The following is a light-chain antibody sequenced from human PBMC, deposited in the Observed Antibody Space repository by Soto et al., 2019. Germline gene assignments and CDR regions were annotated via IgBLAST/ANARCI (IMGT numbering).Light chain of an antibody. V-gene: IGLV1-40*01. J-gene: IGLJ3*02. CDR1: SSNIGAGYD. CDR2: GNS. Sequence: QSVLTQPPSVSGAPGQRVTISCTGSSSNIGAGYDVHWYQQLPGTAPKLLIYGNSNRPSGVPDRFSGSKSGTSASLAITGLQAEAEADYYCQSYDSSLSGWVFGGGTKLPVL. CDR3: QSYDSSLSGWV.